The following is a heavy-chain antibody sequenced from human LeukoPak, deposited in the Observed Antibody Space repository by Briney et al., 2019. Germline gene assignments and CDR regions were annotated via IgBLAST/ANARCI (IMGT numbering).Heavy chain of an antibody. V-gene: IGHV3-13*01. CDR2: IGTAGDT. CDR1: GFTFSNYD. CDR3: AKDISIGGYADGYYYGMDV. D-gene: IGHD5-12*01. Sequence: GGSLRLSCAASGFTFSNYDMHWVRQAAGKGLEWVSGIGTAGDTYYPASVKGRFTISRDHAKNSVYLQMTSLRAEDTAVYYCAKDISIGGYADGYYYGMDVWGQGTTVTVSS. J-gene: IGHJ6*02.